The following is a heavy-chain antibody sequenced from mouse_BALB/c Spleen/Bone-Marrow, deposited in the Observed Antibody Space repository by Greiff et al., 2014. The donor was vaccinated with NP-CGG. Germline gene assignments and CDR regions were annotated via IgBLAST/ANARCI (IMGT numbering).Heavy chain of an antibody. V-gene: IGHV1-9*01. CDR3: AGELEIRLAY. CDR1: GYTFSSYW. Sequence: QVQLQQSGAELMKPGASVKISCKATGYTFSSYWIEWVKQRPGHGLEWIGEILPGSGSTNYNEKFKGKATFTADTYSNTAYMQLSSLTSEDSAVYCCAGELEIRLAYWGQGTLVTVSA. J-gene: IGHJ3*01. CDR2: ILPGSGST. D-gene: IGHD3-1*01.